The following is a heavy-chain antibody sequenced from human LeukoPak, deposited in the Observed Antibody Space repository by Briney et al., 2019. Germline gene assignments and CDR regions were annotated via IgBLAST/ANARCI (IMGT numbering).Heavy chain of an antibody. J-gene: IGHJ4*02. D-gene: IGHD2-15*01. CDR2: IIPIFGTA. CDR3: GRKAGDCGSDSCYSIDY. Sequence: SVKVSCKAFGGSFSSEAISWVRQAPGQGLEWMGGIIPIFGTANYAQKFQGRATITTDESTSTAYMEVSSLGSEDTAVYYCGRKAGDCGSDSCYSIDYWGQGTLVTVSS. V-gene: IGHV1-69*05. CDR1: GGSFSSEA.